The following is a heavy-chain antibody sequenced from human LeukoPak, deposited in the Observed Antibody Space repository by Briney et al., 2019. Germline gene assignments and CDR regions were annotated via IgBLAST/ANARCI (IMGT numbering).Heavy chain of an antibody. Sequence: GASVKVSCKASGYTFTIYDINWVRQAPGQGLEWMGWMNPNSGNTGYAQKFQVRVTMTRNTSISTAYMELSSLRSEDTAVYYCARGCRVRGVITGYGMDVWGQGTTVTVSS. CDR1: GYTFTIYD. CDR2: MNPNSGNT. J-gene: IGHJ6*02. V-gene: IGHV1-8*01. CDR3: ARGCRVRGVITGYGMDV. D-gene: IGHD3-10*02.